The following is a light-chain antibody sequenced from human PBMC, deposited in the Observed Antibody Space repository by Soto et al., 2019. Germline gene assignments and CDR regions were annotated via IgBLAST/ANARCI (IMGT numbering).Light chain of an antibody. Sequence: EIVLTQAPGTLSLSPGEGAALSCRASQSLSSNSLAWYQHKLGQAPRLLIYGASSKETGVPERFYGTGAGTDCTRTISSLQSEDLEVYYCQQYNNWPLTFGQGTRLEIK. V-gene: IGKV3D-15*01. J-gene: IGKJ5*01. CDR1: QSLSSN. CDR3: QQYNNWPLT. CDR2: GAS.